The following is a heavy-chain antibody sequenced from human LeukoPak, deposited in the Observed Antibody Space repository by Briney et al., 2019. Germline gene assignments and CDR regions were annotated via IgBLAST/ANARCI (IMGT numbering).Heavy chain of an antibody. D-gene: IGHD1-14*01. V-gene: IGHV3-53*05. Sequence: GGSLRLSCAASGFTVSSYYMNWVRQAPGKELEWVSVIYTGGGRYYADSVKGRFTISRDNSKNTLYLQMNSLRAEDTAVYYCAKDGIAIDFDYWGQGTLVTVSS. CDR3: AKDGIAIDFDY. CDR2: IYTGGGR. CDR1: GFTVSSYY. J-gene: IGHJ4*02.